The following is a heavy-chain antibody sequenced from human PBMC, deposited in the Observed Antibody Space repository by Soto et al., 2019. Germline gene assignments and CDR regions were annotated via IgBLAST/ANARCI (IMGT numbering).Heavy chain of an antibody. V-gene: IGHV1-2*02. D-gene: IGHD3-22*01. CDR3: ARDRGGNYYDWSRGYLYPAMDLDD. Sequence: ASVKVSCKASKYAFTEYFLHWVRQAPGQGLEWVGWLNPNTGATNYTQKFQGRVTMTRDTSISTAYMELGRLIPDDTAVYFCARDRGGNYYDWSRGYLYPAMDLDDWGQGSLDTVSS. CDR2: LNPNTGAT. CDR1: KYAFTEYF. J-gene: IGHJ4*02.